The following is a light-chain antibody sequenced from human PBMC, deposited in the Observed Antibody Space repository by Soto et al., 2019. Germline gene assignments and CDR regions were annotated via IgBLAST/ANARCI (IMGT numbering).Light chain of an antibody. CDR3: SSYTTSNTRQIV. J-gene: IGLJ1*01. CDR1: SSDVGGYNY. CDR2: DVS. V-gene: IGLV2-14*03. Sequence: QSVLTQPDSVSGSPVQSINISCTGTSSDVGGYNYVSWYQHHPGKAPKLIIYDVSNRPSGVSNPFSGSKSGNTASLTISGLQPEDEADYYCSSYTTSNTRQIVFGTGTKVTVL.